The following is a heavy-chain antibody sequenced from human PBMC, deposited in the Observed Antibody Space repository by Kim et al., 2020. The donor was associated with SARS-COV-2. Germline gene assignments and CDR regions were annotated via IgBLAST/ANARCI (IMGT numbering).Heavy chain of an antibody. V-gene: IGHV1-69*13. Sequence: SVKVSCKASGGTFSSYAISWVRQAPGQGLEWMGGIIPIFGTANYAQKFQGRVTITADESTSTAYMELSSLRSEDTAVYYCAIDAGYCSGGSCYSGSDPWGQGTLVTVSS. CDR1: GGTFSSYA. CDR2: IIPIFGTA. D-gene: IGHD2-15*01. CDR3: AIDAGYCSGGSCYSGSDP. J-gene: IGHJ5*02.